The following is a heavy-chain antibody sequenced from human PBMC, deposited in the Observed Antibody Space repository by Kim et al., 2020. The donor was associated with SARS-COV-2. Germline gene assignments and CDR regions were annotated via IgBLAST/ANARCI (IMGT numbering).Heavy chain of an antibody. CDR1: GGSISSGDYY. CDR3: ARGGLESRSGSYYDFWSGYGMPYYYYYGMDV. D-gene: IGHD3-3*01. J-gene: IGHJ6*02. CDR2: IYYSGST. Sequence: SETLSLTCTVSGGSISSGDYYWSWIRQPPGKGLEWIGYIYYSGSTYYNPSLKSRVTISVDTSKNQFSLKLSSVTAADTAVYYCARGGLESRSGSYYDFWSGYGMPYYYYYGMDVWGQGTTVTVSS. V-gene: IGHV4-30-4*01.